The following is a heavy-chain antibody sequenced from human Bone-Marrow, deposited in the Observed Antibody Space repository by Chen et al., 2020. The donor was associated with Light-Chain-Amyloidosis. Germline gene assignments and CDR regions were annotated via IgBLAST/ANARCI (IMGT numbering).Heavy chain of an antibody. CDR3: AKDRGYYDSSGYTATYFDY. J-gene: IGHJ4*02. CDR2: ISGSGGST. CDR1: GFTFSSYA. D-gene: IGHD3-22*01. V-gene: IGHV3-23*01. Sequence: EVQLLESGGGLVQPGWSLRLSCAASGFTFSSYAMSWVRQAPGKGLEWVSAISGSGGSTYYADSVKGRFTISRDNSKNTLYLQMNSLRAEDTAVYYCAKDRGYYDSSGYTATYFDYWGQGTLVTVSS.